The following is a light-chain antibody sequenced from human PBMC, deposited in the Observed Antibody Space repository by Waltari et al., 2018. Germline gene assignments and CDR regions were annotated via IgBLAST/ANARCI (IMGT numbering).Light chain of an antibody. Sequence: QSALTQPPSASGSPGQSVTISCTGTNSDVGGYKYVSWYQQHPGKAPKPMIYEVSKRPSGVPDRFSGSKSGNTASLTVAGLQAEDEADYYCSSYAGSNNPYVFGTGTKVTVL. V-gene: IGLV2-8*01. CDR3: SSYAGSNNPYV. CDR1: NSDVGGYKY. CDR2: EVS. J-gene: IGLJ1*01.